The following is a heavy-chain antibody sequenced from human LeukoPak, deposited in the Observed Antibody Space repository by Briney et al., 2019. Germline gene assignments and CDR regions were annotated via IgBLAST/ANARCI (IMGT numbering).Heavy chain of an antibody. CDR2: IYTSGST. CDR1: GGSISSYY. D-gene: IGHD6-13*01. V-gene: IGHV4-4*07. J-gene: IGHJ6*02. CDR3: ARDCTIAAAGICYYYYGMDV. Sequence: PSGTLSLTCTVSGGSISSYYWSWIRQPAGKGLEWIGRIYTSGSTNYNPSLKSRVTMSVDTSKNQFSLKLSSVTAADTAVYYCARDCTIAAAGICYYYYGMDVWGQGTTVTVSS.